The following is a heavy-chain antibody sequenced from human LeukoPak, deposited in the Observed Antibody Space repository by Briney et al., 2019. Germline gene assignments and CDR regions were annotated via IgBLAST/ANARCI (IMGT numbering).Heavy chain of an antibody. V-gene: IGHV1-69*06. Sequence: GASVKVSCKASGYTFTSYGISWVRQAPGQGLEWMGRIIPIFGTANYAQKFQGRVTITADKSTSTAYMELSSLRSEDTAVYYCARSYCSGGSCDPNWFDPWGQGTLVTVSS. CDR3: ARSYCSGGSCDPNWFDP. D-gene: IGHD2-15*01. CDR1: GYTFTSYG. CDR2: IIPIFGTA. J-gene: IGHJ5*02.